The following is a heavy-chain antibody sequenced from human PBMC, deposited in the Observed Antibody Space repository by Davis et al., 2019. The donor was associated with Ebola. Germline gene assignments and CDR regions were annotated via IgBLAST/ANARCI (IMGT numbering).Heavy chain of an antibody. D-gene: IGHD2-21*01. CDR1: GYTFMNSY. V-gene: IGHV1-2*02. CDR2: INPNSGGT. Sequence: ASVKVSCKASGYTFMNSYIHWMRQAPGQGLEWMGWINPNSGGTNYAQNFQGRVTMTRDTSISTAYMELSRLRSDDTAVYYCARAGLIGAGDEHYYYYYMDVWGKGTTVTVSS. J-gene: IGHJ6*03. CDR3: ARAGLIGAGDEHYYYYYMDV.